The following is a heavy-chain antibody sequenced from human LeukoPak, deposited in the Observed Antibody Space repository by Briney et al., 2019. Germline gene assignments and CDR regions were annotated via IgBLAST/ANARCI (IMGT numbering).Heavy chain of an antibody. CDR2: INIDERIT. V-gene: IGHV3-74*01. Sequence: GGSLRLSCAASGFTFSNFLMTWVRQAPGKGLVWVSYINIDERITGYADSVKGRFTISRDNGKNTLYLQMNSLRVEDTAIYYCFREGGDWGQGTLVTVSS. CDR1: GFTFSNFL. J-gene: IGHJ4*02. D-gene: IGHD3-10*01. CDR3: FREGGD.